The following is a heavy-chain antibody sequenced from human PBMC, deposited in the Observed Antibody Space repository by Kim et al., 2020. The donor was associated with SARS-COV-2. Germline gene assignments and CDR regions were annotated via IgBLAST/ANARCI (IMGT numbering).Heavy chain of an antibody. CDR2: ISGNGGTT. Sequence: GGSLRLSCAAAGFTFNDYAMHWIRQVPGKGLEWISVISGNGGTTHYADSMKGRFTISRDNSRNFLYLQMNSLRNEDTALYFCGKTGYSNGPVDYWGQETLVTVSS. CDR3: GKTGYSNGPVDY. J-gene: IGHJ4*02. V-gene: IGHV3-43*02. CDR1: GFTFNDYA. D-gene: IGHD3-22*01.